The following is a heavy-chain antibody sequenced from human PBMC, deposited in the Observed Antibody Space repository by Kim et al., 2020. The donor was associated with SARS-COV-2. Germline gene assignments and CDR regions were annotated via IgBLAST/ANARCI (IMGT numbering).Heavy chain of an antibody. V-gene: IGHV3-74*01. D-gene: IGHD3-16*01. CDR3: VKDFGAPSDS. Sequence: RSINHADSVRGRFTISRDDATNTLYLQMNSLGPDDTAMYYCVKDFGAPSDSWGQGTLVTVSS. CDR2: RSI. J-gene: IGHJ4*02.